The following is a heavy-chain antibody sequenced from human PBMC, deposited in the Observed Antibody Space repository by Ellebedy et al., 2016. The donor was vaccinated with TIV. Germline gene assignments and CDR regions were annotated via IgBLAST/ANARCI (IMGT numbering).Heavy chain of an antibody. CDR1: GFTFSSYW. J-gene: IGHJ4*02. Sequence: GESLKISCVVSGFTFSSYWMTWVRQAPGKGLEWVANIKQDGSEKYYVDSVKGRFTISRDNAKNSLYLQMNSLRVEDTAVYYCAEGGSYHDYWGQGTLVTVSS. CDR2: IKQDGSEK. V-gene: IGHV3-7*01. CDR3: AEGGSYHDY. D-gene: IGHD1-26*01.